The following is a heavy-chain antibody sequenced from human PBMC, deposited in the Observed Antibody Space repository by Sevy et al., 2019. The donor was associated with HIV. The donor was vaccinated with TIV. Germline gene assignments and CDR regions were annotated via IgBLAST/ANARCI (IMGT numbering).Heavy chain of an antibody. Sequence: GGSLRLSCAASGFKFSDYGMNWVRQAPGKGLEWVASISSSSSYIFYVDSVKGRFTISRDNAKKSLYLQMDSLRAEDMAVYYCAKVADYFDRNAYYPSWGQGTLVTVSS. CDR3: AKVADYFDRNAYYPS. D-gene: IGHD3-9*01. J-gene: IGHJ5*02. CDR1: GFKFSDYG. V-gene: IGHV3-21*01. CDR2: ISSSSSYI.